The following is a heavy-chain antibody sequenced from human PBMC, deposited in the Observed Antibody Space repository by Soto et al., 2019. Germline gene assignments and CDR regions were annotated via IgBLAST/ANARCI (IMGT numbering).Heavy chain of an antibody. J-gene: IGHJ5*02. CDR3: AKKNPHGDSNKAWLDP. CDR1: GGTFVSSA. CDR2: IIPILGST. V-gene: IGHV1-69*01. D-gene: IGHD2-8*01. Sequence: QVQLLQSGVELREPGSSVRVSCTPSGGTFVSSAFAWVRQAPGGKIEWMGGIIPILGSTKYAEKFLGRLTIRADDSSRTAYLELSSLTFDDTAVYFCAKKNPHGDSNKAWLDPWGQGTLVTVST.